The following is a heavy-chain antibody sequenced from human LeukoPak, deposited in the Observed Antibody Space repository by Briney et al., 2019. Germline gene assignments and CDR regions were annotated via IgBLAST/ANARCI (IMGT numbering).Heavy chain of an antibody. D-gene: IGHD3-10*01. CDR1: AFTFSNYA. V-gene: IGHV3-48*04. J-gene: IGHJ4*02. CDR2: ISSGTSTI. CDR3: ATDLEYFGFKY. Sequence: GGSLRLSCAASAFTFSNYAMSWVRQAPGKGLEWVSYISSGTSTIHYADSVKGRFTISRDNAKNSPFLQMNSLRAEDTAVYYCATDLEYFGFKYWGQGTLVTVSS.